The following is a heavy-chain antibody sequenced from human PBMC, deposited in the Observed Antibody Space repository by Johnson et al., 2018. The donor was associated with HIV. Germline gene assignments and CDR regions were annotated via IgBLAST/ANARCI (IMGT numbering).Heavy chain of an antibody. J-gene: IGHJ3*02. CDR1: EFTVSANY. CDR3: AKLPGGNSGFVDAFDI. Sequence: VLLVESGGGLIQPGGSLRLSCAASEFTVSANYMSWVRQAPGKGLEWVSVTYSGGSTYHADSVKVRFTIYRDNSKNTLYLQMNSLRAEDTAVYYCAKLPGGNSGFVDAFDIWGQGTMVIVSS. D-gene: IGHD4-23*01. V-gene: IGHV3-66*02. CDR2: TYSGGST.